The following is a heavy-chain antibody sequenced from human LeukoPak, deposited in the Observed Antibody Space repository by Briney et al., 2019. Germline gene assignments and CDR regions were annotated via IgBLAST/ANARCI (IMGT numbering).Heavy chain of an antibody. Sequence: SETLSLTCTVSGGSISSYYWSWIRQPAGKGLEWTGRIYTSGSTNYNPSLKSRVTMSVDTSKNQFSLKLSSVTAADTAVYYCARGDAIAVAGNFDYWGQGTLVTVSS. CDR2: IYTSGST. V-gene: IGHV4-4*07. J-gene: IGHJ4*02. CDR3: ARGDAIAVAGNFDY. D-gene: IGHD6-19*01. CDR1: GGSISSYY.